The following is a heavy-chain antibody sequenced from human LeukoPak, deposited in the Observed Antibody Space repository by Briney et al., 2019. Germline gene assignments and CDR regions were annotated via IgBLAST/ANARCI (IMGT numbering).Heavy chain of an antibody. Sequence: GGSLRLSCAASGFSVSSNYMTWVRQAPGKGLDWVSVIYDDGNTYYADSVRGRFTISRDNSKNTLYLQMNSLRAEDTAVYYCVRGSSGTVVRGIAWAWFDPWGQGTLVTVSS. CDR3: VRGSSGTVVRGIAWAWFDP. D-gene: IGHD3-10*01. J-gene: IGHJ5*02. CDR1: GFSVSSNY. CDR2: IYDDGNT. V-gene: IGHV3-53*01.